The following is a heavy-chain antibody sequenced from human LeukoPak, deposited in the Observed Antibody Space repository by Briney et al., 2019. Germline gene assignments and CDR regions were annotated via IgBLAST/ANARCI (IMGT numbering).Heavy chain of an antibody. CDR3: ARVTGAAAGSFFDY. D-gene: IGHD6-13*01. V-gene: IGHV4-34*01. J-gene: IGHJ4*02. CDR1: GGSFSGYY. CDR2: INHSGST. Sequence: PSETLSLTCAVYGGSFSGYYWSWIRQPPGKGLEWIGEINHSGSTNYNPSLKSRVTISVDTSKNQFSLKLSSVTAADTAVYYCARVTGAAAGSFFDYWGQGTLVTVSS.